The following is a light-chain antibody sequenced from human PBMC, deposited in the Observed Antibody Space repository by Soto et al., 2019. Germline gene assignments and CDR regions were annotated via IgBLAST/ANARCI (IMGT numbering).Light chain of an antibody. CDR1: QSVSSN. CDR2: GAS. Sequence: EVVMTQSPATLSVSPGERATLSCRASQSVSSNLAWYQQKPGQAPRLLIYGASTRATVIPARFSGSGYGTEFTLTISSLQSEDFAVYYCQHYNNWPPWTFGQGTKVEIK. V-gene: IGKV3-15*01. CDR3: QHYNNWPPWT. J-gene: IGKJ1*01.